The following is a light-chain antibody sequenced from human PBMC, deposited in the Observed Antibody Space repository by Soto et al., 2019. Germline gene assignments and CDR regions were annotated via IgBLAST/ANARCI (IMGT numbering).Light chain of an antibody. CDR2: DAT. V-gene: IGKV1-5*01. J-gene: IGKJ1*01. CDR1: QSISSW. CDR3: QQYNSYSGT. Sequence: DIQMTQSPSTLSASVGDRVTITCRASQSISSWLAWYQQKPGKAPKLLIYDATSFESGVPSRFSGSGSGTEFTLTISSLQPDDFAPYYCQQYNSYSGTFGQGTKVEIK.